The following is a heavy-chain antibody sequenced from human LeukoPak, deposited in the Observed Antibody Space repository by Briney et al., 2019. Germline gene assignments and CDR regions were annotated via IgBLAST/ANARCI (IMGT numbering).Heavy chain of an antibody. CDR2: IYYSGST. Sequence: TSETLSLTCTVSGGSISSYYWNWIRQPPGKGLEWIGYIYYSGSTNYNPSLKSRVTISVDTSKNQFSLKLSSVTAADTAVYYCARDAGADYWGQGTLVTVSS. J-gene: IGHJ4*02. CDR1: GGSISSYY. D-gene: IGHD3-10*01. CDR3: ARDAGADY. V-gene: IGHV4-59*12.